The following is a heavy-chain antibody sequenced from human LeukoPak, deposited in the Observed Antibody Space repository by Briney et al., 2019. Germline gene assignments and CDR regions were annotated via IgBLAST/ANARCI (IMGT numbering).Heavy chain of an antibody. D-gene: IGHD3-10*01. V-gene: IGHV4-4*02. J-gene: IGHJ4*02. CDR2: IYHSGST. Sequence: GSLRLSCAASGFTFSSYWMSWVRQAPGKGLEWIGSIYHSGSTHYNPSLKSRVAISVDTSKNQFSLKLSSVTAADTAVYYCARGRRHGKITMVRGVLFDYWGQGTLVTVSS. CDR3: ARGRRHGKITMVRGVLFDY. CDR1: GFTFSSYW.